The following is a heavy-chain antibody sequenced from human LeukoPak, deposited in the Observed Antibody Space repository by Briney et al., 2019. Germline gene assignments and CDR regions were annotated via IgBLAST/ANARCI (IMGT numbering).Heavy chain of an antibody. CDR2: ISSSSSYI. CDR3: AREFEYSSSSGGDY. Sequence: GGSLRLSCAASGFTFSSYSMNWVRQAPGKGLEWDSSISSSSSYIYYADSVKGRFTISRDNAKNSLYLQMNSLRAEDTAVYYCAREFEYSSSSGGDYWGRGTLVTVSS. V-gene: IGHV3-21*01. D-gene: IGHD6-6*01. CDR1: GFTFSSYS. J-gene: IGHJ4*02.